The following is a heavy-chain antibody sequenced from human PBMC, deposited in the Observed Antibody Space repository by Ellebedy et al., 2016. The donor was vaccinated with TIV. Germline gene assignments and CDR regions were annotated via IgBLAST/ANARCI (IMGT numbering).Heavy chain of an antibody. CDR2: IKSDGSQQ. J-gene: IGHJ1*01. CDR1: GFMFSTYW. V-gene: IGHV3-7*03. D-gene: IGHD3-9*01. CDR3: ARDSQGFDS. Sequence: PGGSLRLSCATSGFMFSTYWMSWVRQAPGKGLEWVATIKSDGSQQHYVDSVRGRFTISRDNAKNSLYLQIDSLRAVDTAMDYCARDSQGFDSWGQGTLVTVAS.